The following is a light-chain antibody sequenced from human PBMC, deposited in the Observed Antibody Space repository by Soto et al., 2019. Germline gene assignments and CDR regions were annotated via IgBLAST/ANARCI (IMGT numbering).Light chain of an antibody. Sequence: DVVMTQTPLSSPVTLGQPASISCRSSQSLVHGDGNTYLSWLQQRPGQPARLLIYKVSNRCSGVPDRFSGSGAWTDFTLKISRVEAEDVRLYYCMQAMQFPFTFRQATRLEIK. CDR1: QSLVHGDGNTY. CDR3: MQAMQFPFT. V-gene: IGKV2-24*01. J-gene: IGKJ5*01. CDR2: KVS.